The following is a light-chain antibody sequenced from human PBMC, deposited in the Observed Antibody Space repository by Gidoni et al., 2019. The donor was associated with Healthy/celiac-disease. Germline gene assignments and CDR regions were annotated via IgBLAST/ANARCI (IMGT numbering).Light chain of an antibody. J-gene: IGKJ2*01. V-gene: IGKV3-11*01. CDR3: QQRSNWHPYT. CDR2: DAS. CDR1: QSVSSY. Sequence: ETVLTQPPAPLSLSPGERATLSCRAGQSVSSYLAWYHQKPGQAPRLLIYDASNRATGIPARFSGSGSGTDLTLTISSLEPEDFAVYYCQQRSNWHPYTFGQGTKLEIK.